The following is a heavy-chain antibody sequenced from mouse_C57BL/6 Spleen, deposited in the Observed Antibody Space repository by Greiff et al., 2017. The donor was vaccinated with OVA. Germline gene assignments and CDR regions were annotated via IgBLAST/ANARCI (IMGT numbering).Heavy chain of an antibody. CDR1: GFTFSDYG. D-gene: IGHD1-1*01. Sequence: EVQLKESGGGLVKPGGSLKLSCAASGFTFSDYGMHWVRQAPEKGLEWVAYISSGSSTIYYADTVKGRFTISRDNAKNTLFLQMTSLRSEDTAMYYCARPGYGSSHWYFDVWGTGTTVTVSS. CDR2: ISSGSSTI. CDR3: ARPGYGSSHWYFDV. V-gene: IGHV5-17*01. J-gene: IGHJ1*03.